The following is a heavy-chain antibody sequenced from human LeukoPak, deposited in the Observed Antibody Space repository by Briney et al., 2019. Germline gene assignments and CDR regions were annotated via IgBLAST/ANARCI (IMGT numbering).Heavy chain of an antibody. Sequence: SETLSLTCTVSGGSISSYYWSWIRQPPGKGLEWIGYIYYGGSTNYNPSLKSRVTISVDTSKNQLSLKLSSVTAADTAVYYCASDRWTAAAGPDFDYWGQGTLVAVSS. CDR1: GGSISSYY. CDR2: IYYGGST. J-gene: IGHJ4*02. V-gene: IGHV4-59*01. CDR3: ASDRWTAAAGPDFDY. D-gene: IGHD6-13*01.